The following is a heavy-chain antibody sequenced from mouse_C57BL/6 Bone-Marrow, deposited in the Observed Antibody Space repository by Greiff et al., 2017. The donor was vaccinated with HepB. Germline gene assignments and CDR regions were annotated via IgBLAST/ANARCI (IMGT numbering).Heavy chain of an antibody. CDR1: GFNIKDDY. Sequence: EVKLVESGAELVRPRDSVKLSCTASGFNIKDDYMHWVKQRPEQGLEWIGWIDPENGDTEYASKFQGKATITADTSSNTAYLQLSSLTSEDTAVYYCTRGWFDYWGQGTTLTVSS. V-gene: IGHV14-4*01. J-gene: IGHJ2*01. CDR2: IDPENGDT. CDR3: TRGWFDY. D-gene: IGHD3-3*01.